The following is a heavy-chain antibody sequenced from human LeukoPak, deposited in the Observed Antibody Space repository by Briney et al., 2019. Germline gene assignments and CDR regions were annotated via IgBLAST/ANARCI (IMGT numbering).Heavy chain of an antibody. V-gene: IGHV3-15*01. CDR3: TTDIYDSSGYLFDY. Sequence: PGGSLRLSCAASGFTFSNAWMSWVRQAPGKGLEWVGRIKSKTDGGTTDYAAPVKGRFTISRDDSKNTLYLQMNSLKTEDTAVYYCTTDIYDSSGYLFDYWGQGTLVTVSS. CDR2: IKSKTDGGTT. D-gene: IGHD3-22*01. J-gene: IGHJ4*02. CDR1: GFTFSNAW.